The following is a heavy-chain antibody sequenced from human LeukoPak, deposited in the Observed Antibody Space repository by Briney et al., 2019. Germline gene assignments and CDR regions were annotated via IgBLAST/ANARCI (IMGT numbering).Heavy chain of an antibody. CDR1: GFTFSSYS. V-gene: IGHV3-48*01. CDR3: ARGPGTSFDY. Sequence: GGSLRLSCAASGFTFSSYSMNWVRQAPGKGLEWVSYISSSSSTIYYADSVEGRFTISRDNAKNSLYLQMNSLRAEDTAVYYCARGPGTSFDYWGQGTLVTVSS. D-gene: IGHD3/OR15-3a*01. CDR2: ISSSSSTI. J-gene: IGHJ4*02.